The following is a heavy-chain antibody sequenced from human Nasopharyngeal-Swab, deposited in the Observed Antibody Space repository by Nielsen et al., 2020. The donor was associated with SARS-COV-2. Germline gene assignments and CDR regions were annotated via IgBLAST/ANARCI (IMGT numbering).Heavy chain of an antibody. CDR2: ISSSSSTS. CDR3: ARDVAIVVATLEK. Sequence: GGSLRLSCAASEFTMSRNGVHWVRQAPGKGLEWVAYISSSSSTSYYADSVKGRFTISRDNPKNSLYLQMNSLRDEDTALYYCARDVAIVVATLEKWGQGTLVTVSS. D-gene: IGHD1-26*01. V-gene: IGHV3-48*02. CDR1: EFTMSRNG. J-gene: IGHJ4*02.